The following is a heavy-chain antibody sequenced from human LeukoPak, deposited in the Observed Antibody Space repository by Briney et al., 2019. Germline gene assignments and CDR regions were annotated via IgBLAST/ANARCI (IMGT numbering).Heavy chain of an antibody. Sequence: PGGSLRLSCAASGFTFSSYSMNWVRQAPGKGLEWVSYISSSSSTIYYADSVKGRFTISRDNAKNSLYLQMNSLRAEDTAVYYCARDFYYDSSGYYNWGQGTLVTVSS. D-gene: IGHD3-22*01. J-gene: IGHJ4*02. CDR2: ISSSSSTI. V-gene: IGHV3-48*01. CDR1: GFTFSSYS. CDR3: ARDFYYDSSGYYN.